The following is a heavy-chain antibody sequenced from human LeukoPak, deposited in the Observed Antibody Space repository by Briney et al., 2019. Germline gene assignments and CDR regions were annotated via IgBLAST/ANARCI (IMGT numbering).Heavy chain of an antibody. CDR1: GFTFSSYG. V-gene: IGHV3-33*08. J-gene: IGHJ4*02. CDR2: IWYDGSNK. Sequence: GGSLRLSCAASGFTFSSYGMHWVRQAPGKGLEWVAVIWYDGSNKYYADSVKGRFTISRDNSKNTLYLQMNSLRAEDTAVYYCARDGGIAAAGTPADFDYWGQGTLVTVSS. D-gene: IGHD6-13*01. CDR3: ARDGGIAAAGTPADFDY.